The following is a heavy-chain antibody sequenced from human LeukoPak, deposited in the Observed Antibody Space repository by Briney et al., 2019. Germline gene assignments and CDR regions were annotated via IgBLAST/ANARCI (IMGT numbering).Heavy chain of an antibody. CDR3: ARLVGATPSGYGMDV. CDR2: IYPGDSDT. J-gene: IGHJ6*02. D-gene: IGHD1-26*01. Sequence: GESLKISCKGSGYSFTSYWIGWVRQMPGKGLEWMGIIYPGDSDTRYSPSFQGQVTISADKSISTAYLQWSSLKASDTAMYYCARLVGATPSGYGMDVWGQGTTVTVPS. V-gene: IGHV5-51*01. CDR1: GYSFTSYW.